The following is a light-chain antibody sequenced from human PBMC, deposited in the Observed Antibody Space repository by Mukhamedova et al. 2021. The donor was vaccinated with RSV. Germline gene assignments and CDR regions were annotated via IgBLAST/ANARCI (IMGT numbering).Light chain of an antibody. CDR2: AAS. CDR1: QSLSSNY. V-gene: IGKV3-20*01. CDR3: QQYDSSPYN. Sequence: MGSQSLSSNYLDWYQQKPGQAPRLLIYAASDRATGIPDRFSGSGSGTDFTLTITRLEPEDFAVYYCQQYDSSPYNFGQGPKLEIK. J-gene: IGKJ2*01.